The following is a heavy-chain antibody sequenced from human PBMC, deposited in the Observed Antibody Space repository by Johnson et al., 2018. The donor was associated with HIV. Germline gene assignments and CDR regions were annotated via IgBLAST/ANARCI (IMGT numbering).Heavy chain of an antibody. V-gene: IGHV3-30-3*01. Sequence: QMQLVESGGGVVQPGRSLRVSCAASGFSFSDYYLSWIRQAPGKGLEWVAVVPDDGDNKYYADSVKGRFTISRDNSKNTLYLQMNSLRAEDTAIYYCARGQLWLLDDALDIWGQGTMVTVSS. J-gene: IGHJ3*02. CDR2: VPDDGDNK. CDR1: GFSFSDYY. CDR3: ARGQLWLLDDALDI. D-gene: IGHD5-18*01.